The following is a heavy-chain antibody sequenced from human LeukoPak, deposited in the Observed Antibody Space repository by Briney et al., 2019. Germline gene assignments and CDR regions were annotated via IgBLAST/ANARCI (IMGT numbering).Heavy chain of an antibody. D-gene: IGHD6-13*01. V-gene: IGHV4-39*07. CDR2: ISYSGST. CDR3: ARDLYSSRTNDAFVI. J-gene: IGHJ3*02. Sequence: GSLRLSCAASGFTFSSYWMSWVRQPPGKGLEWIGSISYSGSTYYNPSLKSRVTISVDTSKNQFSLKLSSVTAADTAVYYCARDLYSSRTNDAFVIWGQGTMVTVSS. CDR1: GFTFSSYW.